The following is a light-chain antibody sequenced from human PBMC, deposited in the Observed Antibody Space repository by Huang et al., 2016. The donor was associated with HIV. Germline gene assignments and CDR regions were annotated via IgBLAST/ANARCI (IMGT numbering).Light chain of an antibody. Sequence: IQLTQSPSSLSASVGDRVTITCRASQGISSYLAWYQQKPGKAPKVLIYAASNLQSGVPSRFSGSGSGTDFTLTISSLQPEEFATYYCQQLNSYPPTCGQGTKVEIK. V-gene: IGKV1-9*01. CDR3: QQLNSYPPT. CDR2: AAS. J-gene: IGKJ1*01. CDR1: QGISSY.